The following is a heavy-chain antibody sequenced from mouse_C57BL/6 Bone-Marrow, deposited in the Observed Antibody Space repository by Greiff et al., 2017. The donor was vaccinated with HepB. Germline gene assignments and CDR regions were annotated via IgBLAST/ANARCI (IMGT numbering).Heavy chain of an antibody. V-gene: IGHV5-4*01. D-gene: IGHD2-3*01. J-gene: IGHJ4*01. CDR2: ISDGGSYT. CDR1: GFTFSSYA. Sequence: EVQGVESGGGLVKPGGSLKLSCAASGFTFSSYAMSWVRQTPEKRLEWVATISDGGSYTYYPDNVKGRFTISRDNAKNNLYLQVSHLKSEDTAMYYCARDWLLRNYYAMDYWGQGTSVTVSS. CDR3: ARDWLLRNYYAMDY.